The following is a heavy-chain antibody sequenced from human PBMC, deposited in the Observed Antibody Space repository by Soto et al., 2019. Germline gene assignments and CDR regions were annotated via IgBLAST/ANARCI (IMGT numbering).Heavy chain of an antibody. Sequence: LQTLSLTCAISGDSVSSNSAAWNWIRQSPSRGLEWLGRTYYRSKWYNDYAVSVKSRITINPDTSKNQFSLQLNSVTPEDTAVYYCARDWYSSASYYSAMDVWGQGTTVTVSS. D-gene: IGHD5-18*01. V-gene: IGHV6-1*01. J-gene: IGHJ6*02. CDR2: TYYRSKWYN. CDR1: GDSVSSNSAA. CDR3: ARDWYSSASYYSAMDV.